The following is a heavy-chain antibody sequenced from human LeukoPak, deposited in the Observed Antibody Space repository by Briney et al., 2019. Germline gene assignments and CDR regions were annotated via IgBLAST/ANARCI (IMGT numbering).Heavy chain of an antibody. D-gene: IGHD2-21*01. V-gene: IGHV3-48*03. CDR1: GFTFSSYE. CDR2: ISSSGSTT. Sequence: GGSLRLSCAASGFTFSSYEMNWVRQAPGKGLEWVSYISSSGSTTYYTDSVKGRFTISRDNAKNSLYLQLNGLRSEDTGVYYCATRDEVVIATHSFYWGQGTLVTVSS. J-gene: IGHJ4*02. CDR3: ATRDEVVIATHSFY.